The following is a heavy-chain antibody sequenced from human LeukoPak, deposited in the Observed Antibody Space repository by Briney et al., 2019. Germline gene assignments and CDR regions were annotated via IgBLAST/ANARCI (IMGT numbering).Heavy chain of an antibody. CDR1: GFTFSSYG. CDR2: ISYDGRNK. D-gene: IGHD3-22*01. CDR3: ARRDYDSSGYYSDHFDQ. Sequence: GGSLRLSCAASGFTFSSYGMHWVRQAPGKGLEWVAVISYDGRNKYYADSVKGRFTISRDNSKNTLYLQMNSLRAEDTAVYYCARRDYDSSGYYSDHFDQWGQGTLVTVSS. V-gene: IGHV3-30*03. J-gene: IGHJ4*02.